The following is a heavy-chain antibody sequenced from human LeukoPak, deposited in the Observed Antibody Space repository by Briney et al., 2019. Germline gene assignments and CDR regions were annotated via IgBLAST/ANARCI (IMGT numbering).Heavy chain of an antibody. CDR1: GFTFSNFA. Sequence: GRSLRLSCVASGFTFSNFAMNWVRQTPGKGLEWVSVISGSGSTYYADSVRGRFTVSRDNSKHTMSLQMNSLRADDTAIYYCAKSCNSGNCYYNYWGQGTLVTVSS. D-gene: IGHD2/OR15-2a*01. CDR3: AKSCNSGNCYYNY. V-gene: IGHV3-23*01. CDR2: ISGSGST. J-gene: IGHJ4*02.